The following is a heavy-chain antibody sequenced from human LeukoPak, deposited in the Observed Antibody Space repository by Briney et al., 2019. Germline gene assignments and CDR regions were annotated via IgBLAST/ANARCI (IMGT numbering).Heavy chain of an antibody. Sequence: SGTLSLTCAVSGGSIKSNNWWSWVRQPPGKGLEWIGEIYHSGSTNYNPSLESRVTVSVDKSKNQFSLKLSSVTAADTAVYFCAREGLRYYDTSGYPSHAFDIWGQGTMVTVSS. V-gene: IGHV4-4*02. CDR2: IYHSGST. CDR3: AREGLRYYDTSGYPSHAFDI. D-gene: IGHD3-22*01. J-gene: IGHJ3*02. CDR1: GGSIKSNNW.